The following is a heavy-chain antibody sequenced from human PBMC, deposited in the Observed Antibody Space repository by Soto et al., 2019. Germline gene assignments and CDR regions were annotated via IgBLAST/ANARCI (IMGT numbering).Heavy chain of an antibody. V-gene: IGHV3-23*01. J-gene: IGHJ4*02. Sequence: GGSLRLSCAASGFTFSSYAMSWVRQAPGKGLEWVSAISGSGGSTYYADSVKGRFTVSRDNAKNTLYLQMNSLRVDDTAVYFCARGSRGVYRDEYWGQGALVTVPS. CDR3: ARGSRGVYRDEY. CDR2: ISGSGGST. D-gene: IGHD2-8*02. CDR1: GFTFSSYA.